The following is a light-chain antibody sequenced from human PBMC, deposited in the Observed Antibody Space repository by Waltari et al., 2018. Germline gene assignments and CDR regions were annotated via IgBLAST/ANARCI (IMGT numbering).Light chain of an antibody. Sequence: EIVMTQSPATLSVSPGERATLSCTASQSIRDSLGWYQQRPGQAPRLLIYGASTRATGIPARFSGSGSGTEFTLTISSLQSEDFAVYYCHQYKIWPEAFGQGTRVEVK. CDR3: HQYKIWPEA. J-gene: IGKJ1*01. V-gene: IGKV3D-15*01. CDR1: QSIRDS. CDR2: GAS.